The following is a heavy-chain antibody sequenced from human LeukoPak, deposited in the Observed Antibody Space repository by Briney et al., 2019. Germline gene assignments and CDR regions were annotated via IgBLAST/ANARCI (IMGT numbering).Heavy chain of an antibody. CDR3: AREGLELLTNWFDP. Sequence: SETLSLTCAVYGGSFSGYYWSWIRQPPGKGLEWIGEINHSGSTNYNPSLKSRVTVSVDTSKNQFSLKLSSVTAADTAVYYCAREGLELLTNWFDPWGQGTLVTVSS. V-gene: IGHV4-34*01. CDR1: GGSFSGYY. J-gene: IGHJ5*02. D-gene: IGHD1-7*01. CDR2: INHSGST.